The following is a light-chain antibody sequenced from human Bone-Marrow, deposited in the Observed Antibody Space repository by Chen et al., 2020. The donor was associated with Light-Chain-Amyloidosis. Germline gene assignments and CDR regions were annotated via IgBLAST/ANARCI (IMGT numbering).Light chain of an antibody. V-gene: IGKV3-20*01. Sequence: IVLTQSPGTLSLSPGERATLSCRVSQSVRSSYLAWYQQTPGQAPRLLIYGASSSATGIPDRFSGSGSGTDFTLTISRLEPEDFAVYHCQQYGGSPLITFGQGTRLEI. CDR3: QQYGGSPLIT. CDR1: QSVRSSY. J-gene: IGKJ5*01. CDR2: GAS.